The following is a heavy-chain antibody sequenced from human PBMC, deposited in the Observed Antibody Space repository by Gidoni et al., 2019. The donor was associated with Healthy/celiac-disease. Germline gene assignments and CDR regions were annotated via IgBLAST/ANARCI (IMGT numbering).Heavy chain of an antibody. D-gene: IGHD1-26*01. J-gene: IGHJ6*02. CDR2: IRSKAYGGTT. CDR1: GFTFGDYA. CDR3: TREWELLPGGMDV. V-gene: IGHV3-49*04. Sequence: EVQLVESGGGLVQPGRSLRLSCTASGFTFGDYAMSWVRQAPGKGLEWVGFIRSKAYGGTTEYAASVKGRFTISRDDSKSIAYLQMNSLKTEDTAVYYCTREWELLPGGMDVWGQGTTVTVSS.